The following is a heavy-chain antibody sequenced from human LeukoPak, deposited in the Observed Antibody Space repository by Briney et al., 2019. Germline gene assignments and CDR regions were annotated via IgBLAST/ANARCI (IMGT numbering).Heavy chain of an antibody. CDR2: IVVGSGNT. V-gene: IGHV1-58*01. CDR1: GFTFTSSA. Sequence: GTSVKVSFKASGFTFTSSALQWVRQARGQRLEWIGWIVVGSGNTNYAHKFQERVTITRDMSTSTAYMELSSLRSEDTAVYYCAAVAYGSGSYYGSFDYWGQGNLVTVSS. CDR3: AAVAYGSGSYYGSFDY. J-gene: IGHJ4*02. D-gene: IGHD3-10*01.